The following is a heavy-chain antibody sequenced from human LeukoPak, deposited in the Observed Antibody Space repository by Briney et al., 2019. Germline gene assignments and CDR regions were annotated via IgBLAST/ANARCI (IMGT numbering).Heavy chain of an antibody. D-gene: IGHD3-16*01. CDR2: IKEDGSEK. CDR3: AGGGGGAFDI. V-gene: IGHV3-7*04. J-gene: IGHJ3*02. Sequence: GGSLRLSCAVSGFSFSSYWMSWVRQAPGKGLEWVANIKEDGSEKYYVDSVKGRFTISRDNAKNSLYLQMNSLRVEDTAVYYWAGGGGGAFDIWGQGTMVTVSS. CDR1: GFSFSSYW.